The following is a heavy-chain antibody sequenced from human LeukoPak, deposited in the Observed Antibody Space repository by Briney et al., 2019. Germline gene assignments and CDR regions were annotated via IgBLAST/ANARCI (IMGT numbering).Heavy chain of an antibody. CDR1: GDSVSRSDSY. CDR3: ARRRYYDGSGYLE. V-gene: IGHV4-39*01. J-gene: IGHJ1*01. CDR2: IYYSGRT. Sequence: SETLSLTCSVSGDSVSRSDSYWDWIRQPPGKGLEWIGTIYYSGRTYYSPSLKSRVTMSVDPSNNQFSLNLRPVTAADTALYYCARRRYYDGSGYLEWGQGTLLSVSS. D-gene: IGHD3-22*01.